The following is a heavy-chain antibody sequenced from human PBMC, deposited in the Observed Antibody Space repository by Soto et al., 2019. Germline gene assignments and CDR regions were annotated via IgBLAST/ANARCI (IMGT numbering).Heavy chain of an antibody. CDR3: AKGNSWSPALVLDL. V-gene: IGHV3-23*01. D-gene: IGHD1-7*01. J-gene: IGHJ3*01. Sequence: EVQLLESGGGLVQPGGSLRLSCAASGFTFSSYAMNWVRQAPGKGLEWVSAISGSGGSTYYADSVKGRFTISRDSSKNTLYLQMNSLRAEDTAVYYCAKGNSWSPALVLDLWGPGTMVTVSS. CDR2: ISGSGGST. CDR1: GFTFSSYA.